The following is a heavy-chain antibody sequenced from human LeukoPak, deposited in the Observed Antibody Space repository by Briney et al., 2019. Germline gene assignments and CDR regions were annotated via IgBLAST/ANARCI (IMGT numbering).Heavy chain of an antibody. V-gene: IGHV3-7*01. CDR2: IKQDGSEK. J-gene: IGHJ4*02. CDR3: AREGYYDSSGYLGVFDY. D-gene: IGHD3-22*01. CDR1: GFTFSNYW. Sequence: PGGSLRLSCAASGFTFSNYWMTWVRQAPGKGLEWVGNIKQDGSEKYYVDSVKGRFTISRDNAKNSLYLQMNSLRAEDTAVYYCAREGYYDSSGYLGVFDYWGQGTLVTVSS.